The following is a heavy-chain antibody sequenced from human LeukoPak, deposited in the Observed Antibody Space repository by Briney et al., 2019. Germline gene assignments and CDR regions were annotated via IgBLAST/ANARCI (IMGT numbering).Heavy chain of an antibody. CDR1: GFTFSSYS. CDR2: ISSSSSYI. Sequence: GVLRLSCAASGFTFSSYSMNWVRQAPGKGLEWVSSISSSSSYIYYADSVKGRFTISRDNAKNSLYLQMNSLRAEDTAVYYCARDKWVTTTLYFDYWGQGTLVTVSS. CDR3: ARDKWVTTTLYFDY. J-gene: IGHJ4*02. D-gene: IGHD4-17*01. V-gene: IGHV3-21*01.